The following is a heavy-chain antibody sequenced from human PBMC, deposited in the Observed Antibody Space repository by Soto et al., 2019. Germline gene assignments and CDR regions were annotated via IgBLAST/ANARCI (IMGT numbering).Heavy chain of an antibody. D-gene: IGHD1-26*01. CDR3: SRDSSGSYPSFVY. V-gene: IGHV4-59*12. J-gene: IGHJ4*02. CDR1: GGSISSYY. Sequence: PSETLSLTCTVSGGSISSYYWSWIRQPPGKGLEWIGYIYYSGSTNYNPSLKSRVTISVDTSKNQFSLKLSSVTAADTAVYYCSRDSSGSYPSFVYWGQGPLVTVS. CDR2: IYYSGST.